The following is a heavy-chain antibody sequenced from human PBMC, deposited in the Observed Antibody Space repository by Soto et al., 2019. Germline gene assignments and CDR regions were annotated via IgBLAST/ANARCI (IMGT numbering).Heavy chain of an antibody. V-gene: IGHV1-69*12. J-gene: IGHJ6*02. D-gene: IGHD1-1*01. Sequence: QVQLVQSGAEVKKPGASVKVSCKASGGSFKSYAISWVRQAPGQGLEWLGGIMPIFGTADYAQKFQGRVTITADESTSTAYMELSSLTSEDTAVYYCANWRDTGPHVGNYYSGMDIWGQGTTVTVS. CDR2: IMPIFGTA. CDR3: ANWRDTGPHVGNYYSGMDI. CDR1: GGSFKSYA.